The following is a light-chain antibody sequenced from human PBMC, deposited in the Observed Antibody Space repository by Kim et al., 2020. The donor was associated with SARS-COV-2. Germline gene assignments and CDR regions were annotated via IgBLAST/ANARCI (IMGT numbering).Light chain of an antibody. CDR1: QEIRND. CDR3: LQHSTYPIT. V-gene: IGKV1-17*01. J-gene: IGKJ5*01. Sequence: ASVGDRVTITCRASQEIRNDLGWYQQNPGRAPKRLIYGASSLQSGVPSRFSGSGSGTEFTLTISSVQPEDFATYFCLQHSTYPITFGPGTRLEIK. CDR2: GAS.